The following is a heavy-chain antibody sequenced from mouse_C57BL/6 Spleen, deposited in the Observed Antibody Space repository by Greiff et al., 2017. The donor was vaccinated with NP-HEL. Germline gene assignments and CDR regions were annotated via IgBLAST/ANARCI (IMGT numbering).Heavy chain of an antibody. CDR1: GYAFSSSW. V-gene: IGHV1-82*01. Sequence: VQLQQSGPELVKPGASVKISCKASGYAFSSSWMNWVKQRPGKGLEWIGRIYPGDGDTNYNGKFKGKATLTADKSSSTAYMQLSSLTSEDSAVYFCAPEAWFAYWGQGTLVTVSA. CDR2: IYPGDGDT. J-gene: IGHJ3*01. CDR3: APEAWFAY.